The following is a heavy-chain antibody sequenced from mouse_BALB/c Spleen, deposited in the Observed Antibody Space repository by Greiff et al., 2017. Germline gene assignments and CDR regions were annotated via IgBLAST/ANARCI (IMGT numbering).Heavy chain of an antibody. CDR2: ISYSGST. D-gene: IGHD2-4*01. Sequence: EVKLVESGPGLVKPSQSLSLTCTVTGYSITSDYAWNWIRQFPGNKLEWMGYISYSGSTSYNPSLKSRISITRDTSKNQFFLQLNSVTTEDTATYYCARTYYDYDAFAYWGQGTLVTVSA. CDR1: GYSITSDYA. J-gene: IGHJ3*01. CDR3: ARTYYDYDAFAY. V-gene: IGHV3-2*02.